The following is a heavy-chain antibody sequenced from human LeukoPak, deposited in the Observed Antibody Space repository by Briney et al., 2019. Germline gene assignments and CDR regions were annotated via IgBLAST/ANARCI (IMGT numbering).Heavy chain of an antibody. CDR3: ARGLWFGPNWFDP. CDR1: GGTLSSNA. D-gene: IGHD3-10*01. V-gene: IGHV1-8*02. J-gene: IGHJ5*02. Sequence: ASVKVSCKASGGTLSSNAISWVRQAPGQGLEWMGWMNPNSGNTGYAQKFQGRVTMTRNTSISTAYMELSSLRSEDTAVYYCARGLWFGPNWFDPWGQGTLVTVSS. CDR2: MNPNSGNT.